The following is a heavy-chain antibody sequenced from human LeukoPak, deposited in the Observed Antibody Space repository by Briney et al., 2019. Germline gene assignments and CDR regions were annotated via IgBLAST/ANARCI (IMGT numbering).Heavy chain of an antibody. CDR1: GFTFSIYG. J-gene: IGHJ2*01. CDR3: ARSTRARYFDL. V-gene: IGHV3-30*02. Sequence: GGSLRLSCAASGFTFSIYGMHWVRQAPGKGLEWVAYIRYGGSDKYYAESLKGRFTISRDSSKNTLYLQMNSLRAEDTALYYCARSTRARYFDLWGRGTLVTVSS. CDR2: IRYGGSDK. D-gene: IGHD5-24*01.